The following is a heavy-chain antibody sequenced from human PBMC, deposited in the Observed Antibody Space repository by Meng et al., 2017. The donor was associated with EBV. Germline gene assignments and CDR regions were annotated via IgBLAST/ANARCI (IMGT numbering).Heavy chain of an antibody. Sequence: LHRGGAVLLKHTGTPSLTCCVFGGSFSGCYWSCIRQPPGKGLECIGEINHSGSTNYHPSLKSRVTISVDTSKNQFSLKLSSVTAADTAVYYCARGVNLGSWFDYWGQGTLVTVSS. J-gene: IGHJ4*02. CDR2: INHSGST. V-gene: IGHV4-34*01. CDR1: GGSFSGCY. CDR3: ARGVNLGSWFDY. D-gene: IGHD6-13*01.